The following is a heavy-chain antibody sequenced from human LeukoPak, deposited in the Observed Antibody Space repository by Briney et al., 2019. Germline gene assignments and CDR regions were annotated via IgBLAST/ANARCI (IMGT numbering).Heavy chain of an antibody. D-gene: IGHD3-10*01. J-gene: IGHJ4*02. Sequence: PGRSLRLSCAASGFTFSSYGMHWVRQAPGKGLEWVAVISYDGSNKCYADSVKGRFTISRDNSKNTLYLQMNSLIAEGTAVYYCAKGGGFGELFDWGQGTLVTVSS. CDR3: AKGGGFGELFD. CDR1: GFTFSSYG. V-gene: IGHV3-30*18. CDR2: ISYDGSNK.